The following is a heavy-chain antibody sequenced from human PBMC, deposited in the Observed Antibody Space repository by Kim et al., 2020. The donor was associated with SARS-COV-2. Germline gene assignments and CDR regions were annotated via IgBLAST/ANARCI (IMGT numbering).Heavy chain of an antibody. CDR2: ISGDSTYI. V-gene: IGHV3-21*01. D-gene: IGHD3-16*02. CDR1: GFNFKTYS. J-gene: IGHJ4*02. Sequence: GGSLRLSCAGSGFNFKTYSMNWVRQAPGKGLEWVSSISGDSTYIYFADSVKGRFTISRDNARNSLFLQMNSLRVEDTAVYYCARHLNLRGAELSLFDYWGQGNMVTVSS. CDR3: ARHLNLRGAELSLFDY.